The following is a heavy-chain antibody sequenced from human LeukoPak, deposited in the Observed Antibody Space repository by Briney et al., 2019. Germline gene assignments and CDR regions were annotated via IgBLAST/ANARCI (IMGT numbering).Heavy chain of an antibody. D-gene: IGHD3-22*01. J-gene: IGHJ4*02. CDR3: ARVFDYYDSSGYYYGCDY. V-gene: IGHV4-34*01. CDR1: GVSFSGYY. Sequence: SETLSLTCGVSGVSFSGYYWSWIRQPPGKGLEWIGEINHSGSTNYNPSLKSRVTISVDTSKNQFSLELSSVTAADTAVYYCARVFDYYDSSGYYYGCDYWGQGTLVTVSS. CDR2: INHSGST.